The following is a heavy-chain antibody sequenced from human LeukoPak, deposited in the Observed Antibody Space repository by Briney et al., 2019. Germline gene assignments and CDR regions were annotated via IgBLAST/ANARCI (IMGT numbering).Heavy chain of an antibody. CDR2: INHSGST. V-gene: IGHV4-39*07. CDR1: GGSISSSSYY. Sequence: PSETLSLTCTVSGGSISSSSYYWGWIRQPPGKGLEWSGEINHSGSTNYNPSLKSRVTISVDTSKNQFSLKLSSVTAADTAVYYCARADIVVVPAALHFDYWGQGTLVTVSS. D-gene: IGHD2-2*01. CDR3: ARADIVVVPAALHFDY. J-gene: IGHJ4*02.